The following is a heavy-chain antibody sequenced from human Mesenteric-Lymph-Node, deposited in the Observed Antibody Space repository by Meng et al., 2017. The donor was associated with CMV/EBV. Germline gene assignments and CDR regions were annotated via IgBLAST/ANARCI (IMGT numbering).Heavy chain of an antibody. CDR1: GFTFDRSA. CDR3: AKDARSRKLSSGRYPAYYYYGMDV. CDR2: ISWNSDYK. V-gene: IGHV3-9*01. Sequence: GGSLRLSCAASGFTFDRSAMHWVRQAPGKGLEWVSGISWNSDYKDYADSVKGRFTISRDNAKNSLYLQMNGLRGEDTALYYCAKDARSRKLSSGRYPAYYYYGMDVWGQGTTVTVSS. D-gene: IGHD1-26*01. J-gene: IGHJ6*02.